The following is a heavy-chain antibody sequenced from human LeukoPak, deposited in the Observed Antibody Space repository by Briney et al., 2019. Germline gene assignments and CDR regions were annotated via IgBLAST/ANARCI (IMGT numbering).Heavy chain of an antibody. Sequence: GGSLRLSCAASGFTFSSYVMHWVRQAPGKGLEWVAVISYDGSNKYYADSVKGRFTISRDNSMNTLYLQMNSLRAEDTAVYYCASEGIAAAGPDWGQGTLVTVSS. CDR3: ASEGIAAAGPD. CDR1: GFTFSSYV. CDR2: ISYDGSNK. V-gene: IGHV3-30-3*01. J-gene: IGHJ4*02. D-gene: IGHD6-13*01.